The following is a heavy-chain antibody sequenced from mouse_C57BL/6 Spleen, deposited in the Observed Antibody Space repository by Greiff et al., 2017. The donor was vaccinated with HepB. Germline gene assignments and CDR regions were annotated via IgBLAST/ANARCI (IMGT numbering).Heavy chain of an antibody. D-gene: IGHD2-1*01. V-gene: IGHV1-64*01. CDR2: IHPNSGST. CDR1: GYTFTSYW. CDR3: ARYGNYSWFAY. Sequence: QVQLQQPGAELVKPGASVKLSCKASGYTFTSYWMHWVKQSPGQGLEWIGMIHPNSGSTNYNEKFKSKATLTVDKSSSTAYMQLSSLTSEDSAVYYCARYGNYSWFAYWGQGTLVTVSA. J-gene: IGHJ3*01.